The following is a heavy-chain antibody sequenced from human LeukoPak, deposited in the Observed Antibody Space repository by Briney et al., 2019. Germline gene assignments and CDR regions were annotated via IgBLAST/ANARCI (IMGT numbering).Heavy chain of an antibody. Sequence: GGSLRLSCAASGFTFSSYWMHWIRQAPGKGLVWVSAISGSGGSTYYADSVKGRFTISRDNSKNTLYLQMNSLRAEDTAVYYCATDGGSGIAVAGTLFDYWGQGTLVTVSS. V-gene: IGHV3-23*01. J-gene: IGHJ4*02. CDR2: ISGSGGST. CDR1: GFTFSSYW. D-gene: IGHD6-19*01. CDR3: ATDGGSGIAVAGTLFDY.